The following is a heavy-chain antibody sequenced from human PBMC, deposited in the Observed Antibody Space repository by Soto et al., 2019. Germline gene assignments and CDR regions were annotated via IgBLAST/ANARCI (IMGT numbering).Heavy chain of an antibody. V-gene: IGHV4-59*01. CDR2: VYYTGTT. Sequence: SETLSLTCTVSGGSISTYYWSWIRQPPGKGLEWIGYVYYTGTTNYNPSLESRVTISVDTSKNQFSLKLSSVTAADTAVYYCARATYYYDRSGYLYNFDYWGQGTMVTVSS. CDR3: ARATYYYDRSGYLYNFDY. D-gene: IGHD3-22*01. CDR1: GGSISTYY. J-gene: IGHJ4*02.